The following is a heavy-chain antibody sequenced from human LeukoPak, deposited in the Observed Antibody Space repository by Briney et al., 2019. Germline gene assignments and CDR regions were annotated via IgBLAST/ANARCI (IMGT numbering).Heavy chain of an antibody. D-gene: IGHD6-25*01. CDR2: IYYSGSA. J-gene: IGHJ6*03. CDR1: GGSISSSSYY. CDR3: ARAAWDYYMDV. V-gene: IGHV4-39*01. Sequence: SETLSLTCTVYGGSISSSSYYWGWIRQPPGKGLEWIASIYYSGSAYYNPSLKSRVTISIDTSKNQFSLKLRSVTAADTAVYYCARAAWDYYMDVWGKGTTVTVSS.